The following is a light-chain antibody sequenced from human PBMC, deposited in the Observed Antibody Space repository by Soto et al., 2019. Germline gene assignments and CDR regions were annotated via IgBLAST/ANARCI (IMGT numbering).Light chain of an antibody. J-gene: IGKJ2*02. CDR1: QSLLHSNGYYY. CDR2: LGS. V-gene: IGKV2-28*01. Sequence: DIVVTQSPLSLPVTPGEPASISCRSSQSLLHSNGYYYLDWYLQKPGQSPQLLIYLGSNRASGVPDRFSGSGSGTDFTLKISRVEAEDAGVYYCMQGLHTPRTFGQGNKLEIK. CDR3: MQGLHTPRT.